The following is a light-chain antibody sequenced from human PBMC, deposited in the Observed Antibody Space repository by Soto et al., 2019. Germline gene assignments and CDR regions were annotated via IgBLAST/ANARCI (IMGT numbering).Light chain of an antibody. CDR2: AVS. Sequence: DIQMTQSPSSLSASVGDRVTITCRASQSISTYLNWYQHKPGKAPKVLIYAVSSLQSGVPSRFSGSGSGTDFTLTITSQQPQDSATYYCQHSYGTPRTFGQGTKVEIK. V-gene: IGKV1-39*01. CDR3: QHSYGTPRT. J-gene: IGKJ1*01. CDR1: QSISTY.